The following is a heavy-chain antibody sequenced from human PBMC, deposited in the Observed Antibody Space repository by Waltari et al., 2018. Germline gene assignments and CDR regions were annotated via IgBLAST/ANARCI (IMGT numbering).Heavy chain of an antibody. Sequence: EVQLVASGGGLVKPGSSLRLSFVTSGFTFTSFDMQWVRQAPGTGPEWVADISDSATITFYADSVEGRFTISRDNGKSSLFLQMDSLRGDDTAMYYCARGPSGMYDFWGQGTLVTVSS. CDR2: ISDSATIT. J-gene: IGHJ4*02. CDR3: ARGPSGMYDF. CDR1: GFTFTSFD. D-gene: IGHD1-26*01. V-gene: IGHV3-48*01.